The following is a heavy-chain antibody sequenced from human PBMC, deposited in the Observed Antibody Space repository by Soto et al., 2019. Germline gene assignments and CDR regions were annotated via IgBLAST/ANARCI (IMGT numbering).Heavy chain of an antibody. J-gene: IGHJ6*02. CDR1: DGFISGDY. CDR3: ARDRRYGMDV. CDR2: IYDSGST. V-gene: IGHV4-59*01. Sequence: PSCTVSLTCTVADGFISGDYWSLIRQPPGKGLEWFGCIYDSGSTNYNPSLKSRVTIGVDASKNQFSLKLSSVTAAATAVYYCARDRRYGMDVWGQGTTVTVSS.